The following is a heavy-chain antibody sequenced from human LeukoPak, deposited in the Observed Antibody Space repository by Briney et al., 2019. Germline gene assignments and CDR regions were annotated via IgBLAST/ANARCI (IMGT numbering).Heavy chain of an antibody. Sequence: GGSLRLSCAASGFTFSSYAMSWVRQAPGKGLEWVSAISGSGGSTYYADSVKGRFTISRDNSKNTLYLQMNSLRAEDTAVYYCAKGLRQQLTEKYGMDVWGQGTTVTVSS. V-gene: IGHV3-23*01. D-gene: IGHD6-13*01. CDR1: GFTFSSYA. CDR2: ISGSGGST. CDR3: AKGLRQQLTEKYGMDV. J-gene: IGHJ6*02.